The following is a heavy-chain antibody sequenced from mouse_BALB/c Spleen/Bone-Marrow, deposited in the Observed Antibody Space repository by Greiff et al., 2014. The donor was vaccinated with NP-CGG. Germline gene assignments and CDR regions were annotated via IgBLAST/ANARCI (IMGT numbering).Heavy chain of an antibody. CDR1: GYSITSGYS. CDR2: IHYSGYT. Sequence: DVKLQESGPELVKPSQSLSLTCTVTGYSITSGYSWHWIRQFPGNILEWMGYIHYSGYTNYNPSLKSRISITRDTSKNQFFLQLNSVTTEDTATYYCARTDCYYSIDYWGQGTSVTVSS. J-gene: IGHJ4*01. CDR3: ARTDCYYSIDY. V-gene: IGHV3-1*02.